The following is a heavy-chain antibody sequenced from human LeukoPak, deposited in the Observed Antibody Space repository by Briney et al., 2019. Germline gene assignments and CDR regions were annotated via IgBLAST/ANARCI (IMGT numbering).Heavy chain of an antibody. V-gene: IGHV3-64D*09. CDR2: ISRNGGST. D-gene: IGHD2-8*02. CDR3: MYYLRSDFMGLVSRYWFY. CDR1: AVTFSTID. J-gene: IGHJ4*02. Sequence: PGGSLRISCSASAVTFSTIDMHCVRQAPGKGLEYVAAISRNGGSTYYADSVKGRFTISRDNSKNTLYLQLSILRADETAADLAMYYLRSDFMGLVSRYWFYWGQGTLVTVSS.